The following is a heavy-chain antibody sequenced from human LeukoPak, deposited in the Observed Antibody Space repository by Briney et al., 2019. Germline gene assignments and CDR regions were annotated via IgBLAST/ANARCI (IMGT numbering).Heavy chain of an antibody. CDR2: ISSGGSTI. J-gene: IGHJ4*02. CDR3: ARGVGFSGYVDY. V-gene: IGHV3-48*04. D-gene: IGHD5-12*01. Sequence: PGGSLRLSCAASGFTLSSYWMSWVRQAPGKGLEWVSYISSGGSTIYYADSVKGRFTISRDNAKNSLYLQMNSLRAEDTAVYYCARGVGFSGYVDYWGQGTLVTVSS. CDR1: GFTLSSYW.